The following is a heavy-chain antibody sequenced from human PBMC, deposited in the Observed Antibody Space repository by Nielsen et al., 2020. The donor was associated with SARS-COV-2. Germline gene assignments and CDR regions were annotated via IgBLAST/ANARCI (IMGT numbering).Heavy chain of an antibody. CDR2: ISSSSSYI. D-gene: IGHD6-19*01. CDR1: GFTFSSYS. CDR3: AREDKGIAVAGNAFDI. J-gene: IGHJ3*02. Sequence: ESLKISCAASGFTFSSYSMSWVRQAPGKGLEWVSSISSSSSYIYYADSVKGRFTISRDNAKNSLYLQMNSLRAEDTAVYYCAREDKGIAVAGNAFDIWGQGTMVTVSS. V-gene: IGHV3-21*01.